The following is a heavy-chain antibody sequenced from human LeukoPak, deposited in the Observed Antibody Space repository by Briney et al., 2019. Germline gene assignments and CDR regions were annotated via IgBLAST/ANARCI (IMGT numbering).Heavy chain of an antibody. CDR2: IGGSSSTI. Sequence: TGGSLRLSCAASGFTFSSYSMNWVRQAPGKGLEWVSSIGGSSSTIYYADSVKGRFTISRDNAKNSLYLQMNSLRAEDTAVYYCARDLVGATSFDYWGQGTLVTVSS. V-gene: IGHV3-48*01. CDR1: GFTFSSYS. D-gene: IGHD1-26*01. J-gene: IGHJ4*02. CDR3: ARDLVGATSFDY.